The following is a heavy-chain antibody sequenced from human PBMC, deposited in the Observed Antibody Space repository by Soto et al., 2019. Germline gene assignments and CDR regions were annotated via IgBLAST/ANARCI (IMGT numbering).Heavy chain of an antibody. CDR1: GFTFSSYA. CDR3: ARAHSSSSGWFDP. CDR2: ISYDGSNK. J-gene: IGHJ5*02. D-gene: IGHD6-6*01. Sequence: QVQLVESGGGVVQPGRSLRLSCAASGFTFSSYAMHWVRQAPGKGLEWVAVISYDGSNKYYADSVKGRFTISRDNSKNTLYLQMNSLRAEDTAVYYCARAHSSSSGWFDPWGRGTLVTVSS. V-gene: IGHV3-30-3*01.